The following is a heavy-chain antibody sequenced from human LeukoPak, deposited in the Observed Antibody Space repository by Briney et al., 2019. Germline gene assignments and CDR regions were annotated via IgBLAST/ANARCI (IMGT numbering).Heavy chain of an antibody. CDR2: FDPEDGET. CDR1: GYTLTELS. J-gene: IGHJ6*03. CDR3: ATAGSTDYYYYMDV. Sequence: ASVKVSCKVSGYTLTELSMHWVRQAPGKGLEWMGGFDPEDGETIYAQKFQGRVTMTEDTSTDTAYMELSSLRSEDTAVYYCATAGSTDYYYYMDVWGKGTTVTVSS. D-gene: IGHD2-2*01. V-gene: IGHV1-24*01.